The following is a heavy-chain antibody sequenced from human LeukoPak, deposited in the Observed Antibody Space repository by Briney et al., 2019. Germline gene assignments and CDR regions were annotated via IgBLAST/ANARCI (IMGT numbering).Heavy chain of an antibody. CDR3: ARDNVLRSADAFDI. Sequence: SVKVSCKASGGTFSSYAISWVRQAPGQGLEWMGGIIPIFGTANYAQKLQGRVTMTTDTSTSTAYMELRSLRSDDTAVYYCARDNVLRSADAFDIWGQGTMVTVSS. D-gene: IGHD3-3*01. CDR1: GGTFSSYA. CDR2: IIPIFGTA. V-gene: IGHV1-69*05. J-gene: IGHJ3*02.